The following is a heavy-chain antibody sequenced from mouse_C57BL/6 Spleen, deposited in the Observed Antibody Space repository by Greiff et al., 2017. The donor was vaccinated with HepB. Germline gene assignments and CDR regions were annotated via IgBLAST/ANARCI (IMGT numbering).Heavy chain of an antibody. J-gene: IGHJ2*01. CDR3: ARSANWYYFDY. Sequence: EVKLVESGGGLVQPGGSLSLSCAASGFTFTDYNMSWVRQPLGKALEWLGFIRNKANGYTTEYSASVKGRFTISKYISQSILYLQMNALRAEDSATDYCARSANWYYFDYWGQGTTLTVSS. V-gene: IGHV7-3*01. CDR1: GFTFTDYN. D-gene: IGHD4-1*01. CDR2: IRNKANGYTT.